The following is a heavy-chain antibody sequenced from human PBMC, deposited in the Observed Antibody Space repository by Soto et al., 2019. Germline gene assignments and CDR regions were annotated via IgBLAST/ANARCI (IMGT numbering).Heavy chain of an antibody. D-gene: IGHD3-22*01. CDR1: GFTFDDYA. J-gene: IGHJ3*02. CDR3: AKGRYYYDSSGHDAFDI. V-gene: IGHV3-43*02. Sequence: GESLKISCAASGFTFDDYAMHWVRQAPGKGLEWVSLISGDGGSTYYADSVKGRFTISRDNSKNSLYLQMNSLRTEDTALYYCAKGRYYYDSSGHDAFDIWGQGTMVTVSS. CDR2: ISGDGGST.